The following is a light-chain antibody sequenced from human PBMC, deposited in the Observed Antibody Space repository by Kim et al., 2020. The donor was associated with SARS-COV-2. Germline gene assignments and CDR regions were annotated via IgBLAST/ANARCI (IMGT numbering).Light chain of an antibody. CDR3: QAWDSSTYV. J-gene: IGLJ1*01. CDR1: KLGDKY. CDR2: QDS. Sequence: SYELTQPPSVSVSPGQTASITCSGDKLGDKYACWYQQKPGQSPVLVIYQDSKRPSGIPERFPGSNSGNTATLTISGTQAMDEADYYCQAWDSSTYVFGTGTQLTVL. V-gene: IGLV3-1*01.